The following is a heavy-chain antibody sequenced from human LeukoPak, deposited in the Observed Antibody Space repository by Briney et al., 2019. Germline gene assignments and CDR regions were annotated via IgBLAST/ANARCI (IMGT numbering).Heavy chain of an antibody. Sequence: GGSLRLSCAASGFTFSSYAMRWVRQAPGKGLEWVSSISAGGATTYYADSVKGRFTLSRDSSKNTLYLQMNSLRAEDTAVYYCAQNQPLGGGESYGYYDYWGQGTLVTVSS. V-gene: IGHV3-23*01. J-gene: IGHJ4*02. D-gene: IGHD5-18*01. CDR1: GFTFSSYA. CDR3: AQNQPLGGGESYGYYDY. CDR2: ISAGGATT.